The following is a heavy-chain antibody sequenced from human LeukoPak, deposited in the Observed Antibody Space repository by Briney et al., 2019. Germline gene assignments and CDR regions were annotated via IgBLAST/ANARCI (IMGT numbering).Heavy chain of an antibody. D-gene: IGHD6-6*01. CDR1: GFIFKLAW. CDR3: TTAGLHVRSARRGDPLFDY. J-gene: IGHJ4*02. CDR2: KQSENDGVTI. V-gene: IGHV3-15*01. Sequence: GGALRLSCAVSGFIFKLAWMFWVRQAPGKGPEWVVRKQSENDGVTIDNAEPIKGIFSISIDASKNILYLQMNNLKSEDTAVYYCTTAGLHVRSARRGDPLFDYWGQGTLVTVSS.